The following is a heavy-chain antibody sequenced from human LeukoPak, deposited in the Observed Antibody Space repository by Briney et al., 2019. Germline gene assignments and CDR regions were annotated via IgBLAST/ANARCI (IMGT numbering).Heavy chain of an antibody. CDR3: ARLHDYGDYVGDY. J-gene: IGHJ4*02. D-gene: IGHD4-17*01. V-gene: IGHV4-4*07. CDR2: IYTSGST. CDR1: GGSISSYY. Sequence: PSETLSLTCTVSGGSISSYYWSWIRQPAGKGLEWIGRIYTSGSTNYNPSLKSRVTILVDKSKNQFSLKLSSVTAADTAVYYCARLHDYGDYVGDYWGQGTLVTVSS.